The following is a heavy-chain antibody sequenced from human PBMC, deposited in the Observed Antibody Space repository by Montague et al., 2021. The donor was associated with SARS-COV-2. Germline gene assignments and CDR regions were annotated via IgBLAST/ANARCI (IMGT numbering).Heavy chain of an antibody. CDR2: IYYSGST. J-gene: IGHJ5*02. D-gene: IGHD2-15*01. CDR1: GGSISSSSYY. CDR3: ARHRIYCSGGSCYSGWFDP. V-gene: IGHV4-39*01. Sequence: SETLSLTCTVSGGSISSSSYYWGWIRQPPGKGLEWIGSIYYSGSTYYNPSLKSRVTISVDTSKNQFSLKLSSVTAADAAVYYCARHRIYCSGGSCYSGWFDPWGQGTLVTVSS.